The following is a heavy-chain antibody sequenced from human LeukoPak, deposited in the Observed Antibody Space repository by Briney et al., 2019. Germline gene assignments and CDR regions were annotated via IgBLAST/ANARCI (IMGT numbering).Heavy chain of an antibody. V-gene: IGHV4-34*01. CDR3: VRDPSTVAPFDP. CDR2: INHSGIT. D-gene: IGHD5/OR15-5a*01. CDR1: GGSLSGYY. Sequence: SETLSLTCTVYGGSLSGYYWSGIRQSPEKGLEWMGEINHSGITNYNPSLKSRVTMSTDTSKNQFSLRVTSVTAADTAVYYCVRDPSTVAPFDPWGEGTLVTVSS. J-gene: IGHJ5*02.